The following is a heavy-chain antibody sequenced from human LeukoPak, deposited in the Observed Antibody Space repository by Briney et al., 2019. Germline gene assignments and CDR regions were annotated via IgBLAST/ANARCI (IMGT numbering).Heavy chain of an antibody. CDR3: TRDPRHFDS. J-gene: IGHJ5*01. D-gene: IGHD6-6*01. CDR2: ISGSGHDI. CDR1: GFTFCDSY. Sequence: GGSLRLSCAASGFTFCDSYMTWVRQARGKGVEWVAYISGSGHDINYSDSVKGRFTISRDNAKNSLYLQMSSLRVEDTAVYYCTRDPRHFDSCGQGTLVTVSS. V-gene: IGHV3-11*04.